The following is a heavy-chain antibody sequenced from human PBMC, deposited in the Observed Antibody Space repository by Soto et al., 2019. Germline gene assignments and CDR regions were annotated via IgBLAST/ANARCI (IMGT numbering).Heavy chain of an antibody. CDR2: IYYSGST. CDR3: ARERPDGCRLDP. J-gene: IGHJ5*02. V-gene: IGHV4-31*03. D-gene: IGHD6-19*01. CDR1: GGSISSGGYY. Sequence: ASETLSLTCTVSGGSISSGGYYWSWIRQHPGKGLEWIGYIYYSGSTYYNPSLKSRVTISVDTSKNQFSLKLSSVTAADTAVYYCARERPDGCRLDPWGQGTLVT.